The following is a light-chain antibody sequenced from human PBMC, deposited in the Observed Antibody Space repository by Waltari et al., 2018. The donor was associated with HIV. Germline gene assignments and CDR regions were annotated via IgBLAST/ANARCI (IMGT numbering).Light chain of an antibody. CDR3: QVWDSSSDHTRV. V-gene: IGLV3-21*02. J-gene: IGLJ2*01. CDR1: NIGSKS. Sequence: SYVLTQPPSVSVAPGQTARITCGGNNIGSKSVHWYQQKPGQAPVLVVYDASDRPSGIPERFSGSNSGNTATLTIGRVEAGDESDYYCQVWDSSSDHTRVFGGGTKLTVL. CDR2: DAS.